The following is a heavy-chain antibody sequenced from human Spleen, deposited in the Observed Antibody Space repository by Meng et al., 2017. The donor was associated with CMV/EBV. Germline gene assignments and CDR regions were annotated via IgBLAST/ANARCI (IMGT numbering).Heavy chain of an antibody. CDR2: IYHSGST. CDR1: GYSINSGYY. J-gene: IGHJ4*02. V-gene: IGHV4-38-2*02. D-gene: IGHD6-13*01. CDR3: ARDPQAAAGPYFDY. Sequence: SETLSLTCTVSGYSINSGYYWGWIRQPPGKGLEWIGSIYHSGSTYYNPSLKSRVTISVDTSKNQFSLQLSSVTAADTAVYYCARDPQAAAGPYFDYWGQGTLVTVSS.